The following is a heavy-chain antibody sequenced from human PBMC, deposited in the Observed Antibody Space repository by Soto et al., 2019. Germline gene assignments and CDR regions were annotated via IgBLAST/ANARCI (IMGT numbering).Heavy chain of an antibody. Sequence: GSLRLSCAASGFTFSTYAMNWVRQAPGKGLEWVSSISNSGSFIYYADSVKGRFTISRDNAKNSLYLQMNSLRAEDTAVYYCAKVAYSSGYDAFDIWGQGTMVTVS. J-gene: IGHJ3*02. CDR3: AKVAYSSGYDAFDI. CDR1: GFTFSTYA. V-gene: IGHV3-21*04. D-gene: IGHD6-19*01. CDR2: ISNSGSFI.